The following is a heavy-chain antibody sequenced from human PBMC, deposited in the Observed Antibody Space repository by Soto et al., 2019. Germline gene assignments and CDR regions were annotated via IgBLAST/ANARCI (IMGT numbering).Heavy chain of an antibody. J-gene: IGHJ4*02. V-gene: IGHV3-72*01. CDR1: GFTFSDHY. D-gene: IGHD3-10*01. CDR3: TRVTGSYSYDY. CDR2: TRKKANSYST. Sequence: EVQLVESGGGLVQPGGSLRLSCVASGFTFSDHYMDWVRQAPGKGLEWVGRTRKKANSYSTEYAASVRGRFTVSRDDSKSSLFLQMNSLITEDTAVYCCTRVTGSYSYDYWGQGTLVTVSS.